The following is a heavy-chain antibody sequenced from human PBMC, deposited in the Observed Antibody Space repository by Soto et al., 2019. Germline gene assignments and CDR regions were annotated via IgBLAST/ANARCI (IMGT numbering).Heavy chain of an antibody. CDR1: GFTFSSYG. J-gene: IGHJ4*02. D-gene: IGHD6-19*01. V-gene: IGHV3-30*18. CDR2: ISYDGSNK. CDR3: AKGDSSGWYPSRH. Sequence: QVQLVESGGGVVQPGRSLRLSCAASGFTFSSYGMHWVRQAPGKGLEWVAVISYDGSNKYYADSVKGRFTISRDNSKNTLYLQMNSLRAEDTAVYYFAKGDSSGWYPSRHWGQGTLVTVSS.